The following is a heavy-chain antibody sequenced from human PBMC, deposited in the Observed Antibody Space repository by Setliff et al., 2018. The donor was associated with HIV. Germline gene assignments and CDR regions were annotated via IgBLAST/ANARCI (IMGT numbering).Heavy chain of an antibody. J-gene: IGHJ4*03. CDR1: GFIFSDYY. CDR2: CRDRGHRYTT. D-gene: IGHD3-9*01. V-gene: IGHV3-72*01. CDR3: TTDIFALGDH. Sequence: GGSLRLSCVGSGFIFSDYYIDWVRQAPGKGLERVGRCRDRGHRYTTEYAASVKGRFTISRDDSRNPVFLQMRGLKTDDTAVYYCTTDIFALGDHWGHGTLVTVSS.